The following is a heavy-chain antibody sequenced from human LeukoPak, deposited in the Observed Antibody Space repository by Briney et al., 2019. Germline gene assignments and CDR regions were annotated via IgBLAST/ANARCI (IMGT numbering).Heavy chain of an antibody. Sequence: PSETLSLTCTVSGGSISTYYWSWVRQPPGKGLEWIGYVYYSGSTEYNPSPKSRVIISIDTSKIQFSLQLNSMTAADTAVHYCARGRDFWSGYSFDYWGQGTLVTVSS. CDR3: ARGRDFWSGYSFDY. D-gene: IGHD3-3*01. V-gene: IGHV4-59*01. J-gene: IGHJ4*02. CDR1: GGSISTYY. CDR2: VYYSGST.